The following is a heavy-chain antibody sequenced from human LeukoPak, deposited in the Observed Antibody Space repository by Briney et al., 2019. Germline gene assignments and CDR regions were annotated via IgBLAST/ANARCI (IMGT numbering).Heavy chain of an antibody. CDR2: IYYNGST. CDR1: GGSISSGGYY. J-gene: IGHJ6*03. V-gene: IGHV4-31*03. D-gene: IGHD6-6*01. CDR3: ARGQYSSSYDYYYYMDV. Sequence: SQTLSLTCTVSGGSISSGGYYWSWIRQHPGKGLEWIGYIYYNGSTYYNPSLKSRVTISVDTSKNQFSLKLSSVTAADTAVYYCARGQYSSSYDYYYYMDVWGKGTTVTVSS.